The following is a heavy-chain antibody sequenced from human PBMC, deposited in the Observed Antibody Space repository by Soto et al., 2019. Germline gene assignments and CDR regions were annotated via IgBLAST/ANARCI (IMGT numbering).Heavy chain of an antibody. Sequence: GSLRLSCAASGFTFSSYAMSWVRQTPGKGLEWVSTLSGSGGTTYYADSVKGQFTISRDNSNSTLYLQMNSLSAEDTVVYYCANDEGTYGPNWIDPWGQGTLVTVAS. CDR3: ANDEGTYGPNWIDP. V-gene: IGHV3-23*01. D-gene: IGHD3-10*01. CDR2: LSGSGGTT. J-gene: IGHJ5*02. CDR1: GFTFSSYA.